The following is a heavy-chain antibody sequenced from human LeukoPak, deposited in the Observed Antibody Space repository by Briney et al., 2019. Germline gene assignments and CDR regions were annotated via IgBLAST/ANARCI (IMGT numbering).Heavy chain of an antibody. CDR3: AREAGRQRGGGYRLFDY. D-gene: IGHD5-12*01. J-gene: IGHJ4*02. Sequence: SETLSLTCTVSGGSISSSSYYWGWIRQPPGKGLEWIGSIYYSGSTYYNPSLKSRVTISVDTSKNQFSLKLSSVTAADTAVYYCAREAGRQRGGGYRLFDYWGQGTLVTVSS. CDR1: GGSISSSSYY. V-gene: IGHV4-39*07. CDR2: IYYSGST.